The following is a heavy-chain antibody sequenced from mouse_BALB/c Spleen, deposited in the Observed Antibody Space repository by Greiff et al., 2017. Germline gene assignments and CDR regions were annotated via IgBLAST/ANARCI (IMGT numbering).Heavy chain of an antibody. D-gene: IGHD2-4*01. V-gene: IGHV5-9-4*01. CDR2: ISSGGSYT. Sequence: EVMLVESGGGLVKPGGSLKLSCAASGFTFSSYAMSWVRQSPEKRLEWVAEISSGGSYTYYPDTVTGRFTISRDNAKNTLYLEMSSLRSEDTAMYYCARGITTSYAMDYWGQGTSVTVSS. CDR3: ARGITTSYAMDY. CDR1: GFTFSSYA. J-gene: IGHJ4*01.